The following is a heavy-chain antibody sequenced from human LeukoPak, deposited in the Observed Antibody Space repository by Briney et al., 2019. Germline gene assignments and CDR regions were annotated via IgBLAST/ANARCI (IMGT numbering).Heavy chain of an antibody. CDR3: ARHCWTSYYYMDV. CDR2: IYYDGNT. V-gene: IGHV4-39*01. J-gene: IGHJ6*03. CDR1: GGSISSGGYY. Sequence: SETLSLTCTVSGGSISSGGYYWSWIRQPPGKGLEWIGSIYYDGNTYYNSSLKSRVTISVDTSKNQFSLKLSSVTAADTAVYYCARHCWTSYYYMDVWGKGTTVTVSS. D-gene: IGHD3/OR15-3a*01.